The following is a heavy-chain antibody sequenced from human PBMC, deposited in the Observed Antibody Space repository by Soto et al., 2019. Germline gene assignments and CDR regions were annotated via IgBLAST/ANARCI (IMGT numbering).Heavy chain of an antibody. CDR1: DDSITSDKDY. V-gene: IGHV4-39*01. Sequence: PSETLSLTCSVSDDSITSDKDYWGWIRQPPGKGLEWIGSIYYRGNAYYNPSLQTRVTISLDKSKSQFSLKLNSVTAADSAVYFCARLEGLATISYYFDFWGPGALVTVSS. D-gene: IGHD3-9*01. CDR3: ARLEGLATISYYFDF. J-gene: IGHJ4*02. CDR2: IYYRGNA.